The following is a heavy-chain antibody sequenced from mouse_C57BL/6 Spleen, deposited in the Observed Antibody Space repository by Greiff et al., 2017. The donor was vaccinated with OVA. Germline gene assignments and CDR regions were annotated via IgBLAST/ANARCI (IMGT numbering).Heavy chain of an antibody. J-gene: IGHJ3*01. CDR1: GFTFSSYA. V-gene: IGHV5-4*01. Sequence: EVQVVESGGGLVKPGGSLKLSCAASGFTFSSYAMSWVRQTPEKRLEWVATISDGGSYTYYPDNVKGRFTISRDNAKNNLYLQMSHLKSEDTAMYYCARDAWGFAYWGQGTLVTVSA. CDR3: ARDAWGFAY. D-gene: IGHD4-1*01. CDR2: ISDGGSYT.